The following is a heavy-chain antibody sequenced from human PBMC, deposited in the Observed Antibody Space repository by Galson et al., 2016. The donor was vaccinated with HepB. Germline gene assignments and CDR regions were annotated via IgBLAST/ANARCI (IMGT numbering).Heavy chain of an antibody. Sequence: TLSLTCAVSGGSISSGPYSWSWIRQPPGKGLEWIGYMYHSGSSQYNPTLKSRVTISVDKLKNQFSLRLSSVTAADTAVSYCARGRIGTTTLNFDSWGQGTLVAVSS. CDR1: GGSISSGPYS. CDR2: MYHSGSS. J-gene: IGHJ4*02. D-gene: IGHD1-1*01. CDR3: ARGRIGTTTLNFDS. V-gene: IGHV4-30-2*01.